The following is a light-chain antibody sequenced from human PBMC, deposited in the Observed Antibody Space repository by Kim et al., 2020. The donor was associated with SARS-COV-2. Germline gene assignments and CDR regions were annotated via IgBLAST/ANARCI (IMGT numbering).Light chain of an antibody. CDR1: NNNVGNEG. Sequence: QSATLICPGNNNNVGNEGAVWLQHPQGHPPKLLSGRRNNRHSEISERFSASRSGNTASLTITGIQPEDEADYYCSAWDASLSAWVFGGGTQLTVL. CDR3: SAWDASLSAWV. J-gene: IGLJ3*02. V-gene: IGLV10-54*01. CDR2: RRN.